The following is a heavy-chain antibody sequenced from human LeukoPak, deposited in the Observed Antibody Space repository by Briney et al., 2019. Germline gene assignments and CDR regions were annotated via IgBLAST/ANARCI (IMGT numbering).Heavy chain of an antibody. CDR2: ILPSGGEI. CDR1: GFTFSSYE. V-gene: IGHV3-23*01. J-gene: IGHJ4*02. D-gene: IGHD2-8*02. CDR3: ATYRQVLLPFES. Sequence: GRSLRLSCAASGFTFSSYEMNWVRQAPGEVLEWVSSILPSGGEIQCADSVRGRFTISRDNSKSTLSLQMNSLRAEDTAIYYCATYRQVLLPFESWGQGTLVTVSS.